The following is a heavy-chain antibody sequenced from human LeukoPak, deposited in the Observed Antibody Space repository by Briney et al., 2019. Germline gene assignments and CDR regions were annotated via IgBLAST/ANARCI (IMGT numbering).Heavy chain of an antibody. J-gene: IGHJ4*02. CDR3: VKDRGSVNTAMVVTD. Sequence: GGSLRLSCAASGFTFDDYAMHWVRQGPGKGLEWVSGISWNSGLIAYADSVKGRFTISRDNAKNSLYLQMNSLRVEDTALYYCVKDRGSVNTAMVVTDWGQGTLVTVSS. V-gene: IGHV3-9*01. CDR2: ISWNSGLI. D-gene: IGHD5-18*01. CDR1: GFTFDDYA.